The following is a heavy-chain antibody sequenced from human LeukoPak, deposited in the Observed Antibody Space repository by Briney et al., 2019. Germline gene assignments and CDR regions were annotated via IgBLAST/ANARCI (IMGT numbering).Heavy chain of an antibody. CDR3: AREGKWFGSFYYYMDV. CDR1: GGSVSDYY. V-gene: IGHV4-4*07. Sequence: KSSETLSLTCNVSGGSVSDYYWSWIRQPAGKGLEWLGRIYGSGSTNCNPSLESRVSMALHTSKTQFSLKVSSVTAADTGVYFCAREGKWFGSFYYYMDVWGKGTTVTVS. CDR2: IYGSGST. D-gene: IGHD3-10*01. J-gene: IGHJ6*03.